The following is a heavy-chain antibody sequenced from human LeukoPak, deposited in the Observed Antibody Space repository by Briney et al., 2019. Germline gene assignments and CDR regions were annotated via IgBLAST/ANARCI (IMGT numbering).Heavy chain of an antibody. Sequence: PSETLSLTCTVSGGSISPYYWSWIRQPPGKGLEWIGYTRYSGNSNYNPSLESRVTISIDTSKNQFSLRLSSVTAADTAIYYCARSPIIGGDNYVILYDSWGQGALVTVSS. D-gene: IGHD5-24*01. CDR1: GGSISPYY. J-gene: IGHJ4*02. V-gene: IGHV4-59*08. CDR2: TRYSGNS. CDR3: ARSPIIGGDNYVILYDS.